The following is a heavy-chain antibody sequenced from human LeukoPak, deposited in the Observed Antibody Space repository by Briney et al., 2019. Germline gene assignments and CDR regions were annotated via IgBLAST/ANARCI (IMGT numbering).Heavy chain of an antibody. D-gene: IGHD6-13*01. CDR2: ISSSSSYI. V-gene: IGHV3-21*01. CDR3: ASLLTYKPKYSNENHDY. CDR1: GFTFSSYR. J-gene: IGHJ4*02. Sequence: GGSLRLSCAASGFTFSSYRMNWVRQAPGKGLEWVSSISSSSSYIYYADSVKGRFTISRDNAKNSLYLQMNSLRAEDTAVYYCASLLTYKPKYSNENHDYWGQGTLVTVSS.